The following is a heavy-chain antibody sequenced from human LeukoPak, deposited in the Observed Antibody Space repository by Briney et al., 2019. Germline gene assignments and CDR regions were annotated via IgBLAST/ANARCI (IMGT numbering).Heavy chain of an antibody. CDR1: GFSLSTSGVG. V-gene: IGHV2-5*02. CDR3: AQVIEENSSSWYHTWYNWFDP. CDR2: IDWDDDK. J-gene: IGHJ5*02. Sequence: ESGPTLVKPTQTLTLTCTFSGFSLSTSGVGVGWIRQPPGKALEWLAFIDWDDDKRYSPSLKSRLTITKDTSKNQVVLTMTNMDPVDTATYYCAQVIEENSSSWYHTWYNWFDPWGQGTLVTVSS. D-gene: IGHD6-13*01.